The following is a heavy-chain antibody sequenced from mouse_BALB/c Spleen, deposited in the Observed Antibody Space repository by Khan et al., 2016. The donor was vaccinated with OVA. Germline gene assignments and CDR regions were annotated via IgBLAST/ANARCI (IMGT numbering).Heavy chain of an antibody. CDR2: IDPYYGDT. CDR3: ARSTWYFDV. Sequence: EVQLQQSGPELEKPGASVKISCKASGYSFTGYNMNWVKQSNEKSLEWIGNIDPYYGDTRYNQKFKGKATLTVDKSSSTAYMQLKSLTSEDSAVYYCARSTWYFDVWGAGTTVTVSS. V-gene: IGHV1-39*01. CDR1: GYSFTGYN. J-gene: IGHJ1*01.